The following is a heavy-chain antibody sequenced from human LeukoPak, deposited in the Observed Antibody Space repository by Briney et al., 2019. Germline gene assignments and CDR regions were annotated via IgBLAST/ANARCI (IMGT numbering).Heavy chain of an antibody. CDR1: GVTISSLY. V-gene: IGHV4-59*11. Sequence: SETLSLTCTVSGVTISSLYWSWLRRRPGMGLEWIGYIIFSGSTNYNPSLKSRVTISVDTSKNQLSLKLSSVTAADTAVYYCARDNVDSSSWYGGYYYYMDVWGKGTTVTVSS. CDR2: IIFSGST. CDR3: ARDNVDSSSWYGGYYYYMDV. D-gene: IGHD6-13*01. J-gene: IGHJ6*03.